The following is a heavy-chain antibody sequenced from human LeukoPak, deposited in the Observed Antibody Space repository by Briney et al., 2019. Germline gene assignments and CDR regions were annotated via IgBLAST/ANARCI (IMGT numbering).Heavy chain of an antibody. CDR2: MNPNSGNT. J-gene: IGHJ6*03. V-gene: IGHV1-8*01. Sequence: ASVKVSCKASGYTFNSYDINWVRQATGQGLEWMGWMNPNSGNTGYAQRFQGRVTMTRNTSISTAYMELSRLRSDDTAVYYCARPGVVATRYYYYYYYYMDVWGKGTTVTVSS. CDR1: GYTFNSYD. CDR3: ARPGVVATRYYYYYYYYMDV. D-gene: IGHD5-12*01.